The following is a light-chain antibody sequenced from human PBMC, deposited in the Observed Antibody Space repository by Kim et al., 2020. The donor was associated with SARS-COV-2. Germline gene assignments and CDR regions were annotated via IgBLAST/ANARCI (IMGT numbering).Light chain of an antibody. CDR2: AAS. CDR1: QRISTY. V-gene: IGKV1-39*01. CDR3: QQSYNAPWT. J-gene: IGKJ1*01. Sequence: ASLGDRVTITCRASQRISTYLNWYQQKPGKAPNLLIYAASNLQRGVPSRFSGSGSGTDFTLTISSLQPEDFATYYCQQSYNAPWTFGQGTKVEIK.